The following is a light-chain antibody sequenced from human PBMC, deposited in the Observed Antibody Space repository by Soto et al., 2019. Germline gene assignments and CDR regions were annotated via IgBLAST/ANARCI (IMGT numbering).Light chain of an antibody. J-gene: IGKJ1*01. CDR1: QSISRY. CDR3: QQSDVSPRT. V-gene: IGKV1-39*01. Sequence: DIQMTQSPSSLSASVGDRVTITCRASQSISRYLNWYQQRPGKAPNLLIYDATRLHSGVPPRFSGSGYATDFTLTITSLQLEDFATYYCQQSDVSPRTFGQGTKVEIK. CDR2: DAT.